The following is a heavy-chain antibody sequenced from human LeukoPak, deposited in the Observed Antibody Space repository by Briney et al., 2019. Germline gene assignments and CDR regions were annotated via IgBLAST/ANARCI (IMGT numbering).Heavy chain of an antibody. V-gene: IGHV3-30*04. J-gene: IGHJ4*02. CDR3: AKSGLSRFDY. CDR1: GFTFSSYA. Sequence: PGGSLRLSCAASGFTFSSYAMHWVRQAPGKGLEWVAVISYDGSNIHYVDSVKGRFTISRDNSKNTLYLQMNSLRAEDTALYYCAKSGLSRFDYWGQGTLVTVSS. D-gene: IGHD4/OR15-4a*01. CDR2: ISYDGSNI.